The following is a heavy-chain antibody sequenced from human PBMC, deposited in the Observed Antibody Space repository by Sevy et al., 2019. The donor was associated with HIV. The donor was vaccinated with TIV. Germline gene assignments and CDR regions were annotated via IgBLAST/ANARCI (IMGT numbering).Heavy chain of an antibody. J-gene: IGHJ4*02. CDR2: FDPEDGET. Sequence: ASVKVSCKVSGYTLTELSMHWVRQAPGKGLEWMGGFDPEDGETIYAQKFQGRVTMTEDTSTDTAYMELGSLGSEDTAVYYCATNSPGYSSGWYLSREVWGQGTLVTVSS. CDR3: ATNSPGYSSGWYLSREV. D-gene: IGHD6-19*01. V-gene: IGHV1-24*01. CDR1: GYTLTELS.